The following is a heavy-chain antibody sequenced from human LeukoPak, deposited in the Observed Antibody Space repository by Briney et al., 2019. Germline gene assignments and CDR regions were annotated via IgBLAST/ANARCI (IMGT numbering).Heavy chain of an antibody. J-gene: IGHJ4*02. D-gene: IGHD5/OR15-5a*01. V-gene: IGHV4-39*01. CDR3: ARGLRGGDY. CDR1: GGAVSSGSYY. CDR2: IYYSGST. Sequence: SETLSLTCTVSGGAVSSGSYYWGWIRQPPGKGLEWLGSIYYSGSTYYNPSLKSRVTISVDTSKNQFSLKLSSVTAADTAVYYCARGLRGGDYWGQGTLVTVSS.